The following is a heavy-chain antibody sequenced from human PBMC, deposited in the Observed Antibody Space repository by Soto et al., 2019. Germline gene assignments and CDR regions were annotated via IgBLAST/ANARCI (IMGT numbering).Heavy chain of an antibody. CDR2: IYYSGST. J-gene: IGHJ6*03. D-gene: IGHD1-26*01. Sequence: LSLTCTVSGGSISSYYWSWIRQPPGKGLEWIGYIYYSGSTNYNPSLKSRVTISVDTSKNQFSLKLSSVTAADTAVYYCARHGAWDTSREGQEYYYYMDVWGKGTTVTVSS. CDR3: ARHGAWDTSREGQEYYYYMDV. CDR1: GGSISSYY. V-gene: IGHV4-59*08.